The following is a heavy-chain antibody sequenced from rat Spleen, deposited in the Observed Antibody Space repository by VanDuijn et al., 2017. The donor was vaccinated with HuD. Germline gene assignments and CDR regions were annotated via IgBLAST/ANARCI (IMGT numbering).Heavy chain of an antibody. J-gene: IGHJ2*01. CDR3: ARHNVTTGDYFDY. V-gene: IGHV5-31*01. CDR1: GFTFNYYW. CDR2: ITNASGRT. D-gene: IGHD1-10*01. Sequence: EVQLVESGGGLVQPGRSLKLSCVTSGFTFNYYWMTWIRQAPGKGLEWVASITNASGRTYYPDSVKGRFTISRDTAQNTLYLQMDSLRSEDTATYYCARHNVTTGDYFDYWGQGVMVTVSS.